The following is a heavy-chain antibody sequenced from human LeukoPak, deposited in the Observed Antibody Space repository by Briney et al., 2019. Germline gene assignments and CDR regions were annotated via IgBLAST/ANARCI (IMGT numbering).Heavy chain of an antibody. CDR3: ARGYCTNGVCYYGMDV. D-gene: IGHD2-8*01. J-gene: IGHJ6*02. Sequence: SETLSLTCAVYGGSFSGYYWSWIRQPPGKGLEWIGEINHSGSTNYNPSPKSRVTISVDTSKNQFSLKLSSVTAADTAVYYCARGYCTNGVCYYGMDVWGQGTTVTVSS. CDR1: GGSFSGYY. V-gene: IGHV4-34*01. CDR2: INHSGST.